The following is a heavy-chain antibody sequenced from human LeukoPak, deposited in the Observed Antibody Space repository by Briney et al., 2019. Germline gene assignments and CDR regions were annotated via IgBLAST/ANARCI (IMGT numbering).Heavy chain of an antibody. Sequence: SETLSLTCAVSGGSINSYFWSWIRQPAGKGLELIGRIYTSGTTIYNPSLKSRVSMSVDTSINTLSLQVRPVPAADTAVYYCASDSGYDLSWGQGTLVTVSS. V-gene: IGHV4-59*10. CDR2: IYTSGTT. CDR1: GGSINSYF. D-gene: IGHD5-12*01. CDR3: ASDSGYDLS. J-gene: IGHJ4*02.